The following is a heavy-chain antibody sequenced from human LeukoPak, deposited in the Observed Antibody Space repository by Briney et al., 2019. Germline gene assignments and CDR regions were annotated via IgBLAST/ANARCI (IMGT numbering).Heavy chain of an antibody. CDR3: ARLPTSSGWYWFDP. CDR2: IYYSGST. V-gene: IGHV4-39*01. J-gene: IGHJ5*02. D-gene: IGHD6-19*01. Sequence: PGGSLRLSCAASGFTFSSYAMSWVRQAPGKGLEWIGSIYYSGSTYYNPSLKSRVAISVDTSKNQFSLKLSSVTAADTAVYYCARLPTSSGWYWFDPWGQGTLVTVSS. CDR1: GFTFSSYA.